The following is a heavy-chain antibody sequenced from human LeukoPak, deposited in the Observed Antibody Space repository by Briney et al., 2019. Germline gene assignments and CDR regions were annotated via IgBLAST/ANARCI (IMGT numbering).Heavy chain of an antibody. V-gene: IGHV3-33*06. CDR3: AKDGGGGYYVAYFDY. J-gene: IGHJ4*02. CDR2: IWYDGSNK. CDR1: GFTFSSYG. D-gene: IGHD3-3*01. Sequence: GGSLRLSCAASGFTFSSYGMHWVRQAPGKGLEWVAVIWYDGSNKYYADSVEGRFTISRDNSKNTLYLQMNSLRAEDTAVYYCAKDGGGGYYVAYFDYWGQGTLVTVSS.